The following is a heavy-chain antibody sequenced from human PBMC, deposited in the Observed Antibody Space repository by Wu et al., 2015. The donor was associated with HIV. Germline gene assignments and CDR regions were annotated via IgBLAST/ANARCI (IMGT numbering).Heavy chain of an antibody. CDR3: ARVVGITMIVVVGVNYYGMDV. J-gene: IGHJ6*02. D-gene: IGHD3-22*01. V-gene: IGHV1-18*01. CDR2: ISGYNAKT. Sequence: QVQLVQSGAEVKKPGASVKVSCKASGYTFTSYGITWVRQAPGQGLEWMGWISGYNAKTNYAQNLQDRVTMTTDTSTSTAYMELRSLRSDDTAVYYCARVVGITMIVVVGVNYYGMDVWGQGTTVTVSS. CDR1: GYTFTSYG.